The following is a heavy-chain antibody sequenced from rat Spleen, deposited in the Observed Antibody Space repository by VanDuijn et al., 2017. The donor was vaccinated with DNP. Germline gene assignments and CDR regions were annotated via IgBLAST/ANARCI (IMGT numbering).Heavy chain of an antibody. D-gene: IGHD1-9*01. CDR1: GFTFSNYY. CDR2: ISTSGSRT. CDR3: ARNPPYYGYNFDY. V-gene: IGHV5-25*01. Sequence: EVQLVESGGGLVQPGRSLKLSCAASGFTFSNYYMAWVRQAPTKGLEWVATISTSGSRTYYPDSVKGRFTISRDNAKSSLYLQMNSLKSEDTATYYCARNPPYYGYNFDYWGQGVMVTVSS. J-gene: IGHJ2*01.